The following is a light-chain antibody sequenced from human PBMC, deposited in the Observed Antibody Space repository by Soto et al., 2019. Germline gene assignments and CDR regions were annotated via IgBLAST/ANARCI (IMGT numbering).Light chain of an antibody. CDR1: SSDVGGYNY. J-gene: IGLJ1*01. Sequence: QSVLTQPASVSGSPGQSITISCTGTSSDVGGYNYVSWYQQHPGKAPKLMIYDVTSRPSGVSNRFSGSKSGNTASLTISGLQAEDEADYYCSSYTGSTTLGVFGTGTKVTVL. CDR3: SSYTGSTTLGV. V-gene: IGLV2-14*01. CDR2: DVT.